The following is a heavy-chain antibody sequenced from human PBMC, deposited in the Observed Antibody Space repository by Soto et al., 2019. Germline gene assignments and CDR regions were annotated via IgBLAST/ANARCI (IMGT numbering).Heavy chain of an antibody. CDR2: INAGNGNT. D-gene: IGHD4-4*01. CDR3: ARDPVTTTRYYYYYGMDV. Sequence: ASVKFSCKASGGTFSSYAISWVRQAPGQRLEWMGWINAGNGNTKYSQKFQGRVTITRDTSASTAYMELSSLRSEDTAVYYCARDPVTTTRYYYYYGMDVWGQGTTVTSP. CDR1: GGTFSSYA. V-gene: IGHV1-3*01. J-gene: IGHJ6*02.